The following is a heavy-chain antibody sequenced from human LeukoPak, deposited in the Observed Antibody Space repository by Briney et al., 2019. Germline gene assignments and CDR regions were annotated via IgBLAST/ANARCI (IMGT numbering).Heavy chain of an antibody. CDR2: INHSGST. J-gene: IGHJ3*02. CDR3: ARSRRYQLLRHAFDI. Sequence: PSETLSLTCAVYGGSFSGYYWSWIRQPPGKGLEWIGEINHSGSTNYNLSLKSRVTISVDTSKNQFSLKLSSVTAADTAVYYCARSRRYQLLRHAFDIWGQGTMVTVSS. D-gene: IGHD2-2*01. CDR1: GGSFSGYY. V-gene: IGHV4-34*01.